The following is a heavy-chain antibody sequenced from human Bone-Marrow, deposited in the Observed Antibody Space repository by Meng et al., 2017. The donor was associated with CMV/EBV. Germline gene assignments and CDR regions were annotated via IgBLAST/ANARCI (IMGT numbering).Heavy chain of an antibody. D-gene: IGHD3-3*01. CDR2: ISSSGSTI. J-gene: IGHJ4*02. CDR1: GFTFSSYE. V-gene: IGHV3-48*03. Sequence: GESLKISCAASGFTFSSYEMNWVRQAPGKGLEWVSYISSSGSTIYYADSVKGRFTISRDNAKNSLYLQMNSLRAEDTAVYYCARDRPLDDSWSGYYKYWGQGTLVTVSS. CDR3: ARDRPLDDSWSGYYKY.